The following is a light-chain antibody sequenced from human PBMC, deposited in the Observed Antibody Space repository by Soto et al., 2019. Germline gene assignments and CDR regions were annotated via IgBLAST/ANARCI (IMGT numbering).Light chain of an antibody. Sequence: IVLTQSPGTLSLSPGERATLSCRASRSVSSYLAWYQQKPGQAPRLLIYCASTRATGIPARFSGSGSGTEFTLTISSLQSEDFAVYYCQQYNNWPRTFGQGTKVDIK. V-gene: IGKV3-15*01. CDR1: RSVSSY. CDR3: QQYNNWPRT. CDR2: CAS. J-gene: IGKJ1*01.